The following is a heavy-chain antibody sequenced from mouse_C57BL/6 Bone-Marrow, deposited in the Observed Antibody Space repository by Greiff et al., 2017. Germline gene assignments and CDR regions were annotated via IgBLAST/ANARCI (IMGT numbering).Heavy chain of an antibody. CDR3: TTGQLRLHFDF. J-gene: IGHJ2*01. D-gene: IGHD3-2*02. CDR2: IVPEDGDT. CDR1: GFNIKDYY. V-gene: IGHV14-1*01. Sequence: VQLQQSGAELVRPGASVKLSCTASGFNIKDYYMHWVKQRPEQGLEWIGRIVPEDGDTEYAPKFQGKATMTADTSSNTAYLQLSILTSEDTAVYYCTTGQLRLHFDFWGKGTTLTVSS.